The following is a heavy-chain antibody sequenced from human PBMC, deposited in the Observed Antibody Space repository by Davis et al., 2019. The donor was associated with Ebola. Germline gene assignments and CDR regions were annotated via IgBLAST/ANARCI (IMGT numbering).Heavy chain of an antibody. D-gene: IGHD3-22*01. CDR2: IYYSGST. Sequence: MPSETLSLTCTVSGGSISSYYWSWIRQPPGKGLEWIGYIYYSGSTNYNPSLKSRVTISVDTSKNQFSLKLSSVTAADTAVYYCARRRAYYDSSGYYHGWFDPWGQGTLVTVSS. V-gene: IGHV4-59*08. CDR3: ARRRAYYDSSGYYHGWFDP. CDR1: GGSISSYY. J-gene: IGHJ5*02.